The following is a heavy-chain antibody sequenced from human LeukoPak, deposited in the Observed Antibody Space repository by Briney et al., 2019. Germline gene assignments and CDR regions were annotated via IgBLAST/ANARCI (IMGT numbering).Heavy chain of an antibody. D-gene: IGHD4/OR15-4a*01. CDR3: VRIPNSANFPNWFDP. J-gene: IGHJ5*02. CDR1: GFTFSSYT. V-gene: IGHV3-21*01. CDR2: ISGSSSHI. Sequence: GGSLRLSCAASGFTFSSYTINWVRQAPGKGLEWISSISGSSSHIYYADSVKGRFTISRDNAKDSLYLQMNRLRAEDTALYYCVRIPNSANFPNWFDPWGQGTLVTVSS.